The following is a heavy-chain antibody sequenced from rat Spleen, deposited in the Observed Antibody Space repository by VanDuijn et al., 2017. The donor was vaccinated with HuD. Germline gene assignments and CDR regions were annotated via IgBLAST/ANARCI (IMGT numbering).Heavy chain of an antibody. D-gene: IGHD1-11*01. Sequence: EVQLVESNGGLVQPGRSLKLSCAASGFTFSDFFMAWVRQAPTKGLEWVATISYDDRSTYCQDSVQGRFTISRDNTKNTLFLQMDNLGSEDTAYYYCARAGDVRNWYFDFWGPGTIVTVSS. CDR1: GFTFSDFF. CDR2: ISYDDRST. V-gene: IGHV5-29*01. J-gene: IGHJ1*01. CDR3: ARAGDVRNWYFDF.